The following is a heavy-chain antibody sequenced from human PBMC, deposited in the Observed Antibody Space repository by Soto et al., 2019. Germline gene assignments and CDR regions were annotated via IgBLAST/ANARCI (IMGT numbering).Heavy chain of an antibody. J-gene: IGHJ6*02. CDR1: GFIFSSYW. D-gene: IGHD3-3*01. CDR3: ARDSRDFWGDYYGMDV. CDR2: IKQDGSEK. V-gene: IGHV3-7*03. Sequence: EVQLVESGGGLVQPGGSLRLSCAASGFIFSSYWMSWVRQAPGKGLEWVANIKQDGSEKYYVDSVKGRFTISRDNAKNSLYLQMNSLRAEDTAVYYCARDSRDFWGDYYGMDVWGQGTTVTVSS.